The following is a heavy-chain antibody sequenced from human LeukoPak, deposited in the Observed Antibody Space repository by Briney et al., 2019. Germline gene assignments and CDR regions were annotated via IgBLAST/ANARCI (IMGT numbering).Heavy chain of an antibody. V-gene: IGHV3-7*01. D-gene: IGHD3-3*01. CDR2: IKQDGSEK. Sequence: GGSLRLSCAASGFTFSSYWMSWVRQAPGRGLEWVANIKQDGSEKHYVDSVKGRFTISRDNAKNSLYLQMNSLRVEDSAVYYCASKGYDFWSGHYDYWGQGTLVTVSS. J-gene: IGHJ4*02. CDR1: GFTFSSYW. CDR3: ASKGYDFWSGHYDY.